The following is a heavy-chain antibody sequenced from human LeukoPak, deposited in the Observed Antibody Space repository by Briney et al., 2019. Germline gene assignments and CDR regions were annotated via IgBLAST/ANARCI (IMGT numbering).Heavy chain of an antibody. CDR1: GFSFSTYG. V-gene: IGHV3-30*02. CDR3: AKDPDY. J-gene: IGHJ4*02. CDR2: IRYDGSNK. Sequence: GGSLRLSCAPSGFSFSTYGLHWVRQAPGKGLEWVAFIRYDGSNKYYADSVKGRFTISRDNSKSTLYLRVNSLRAEDTAVYYCAKDPDYWGRGTLVSVSS.